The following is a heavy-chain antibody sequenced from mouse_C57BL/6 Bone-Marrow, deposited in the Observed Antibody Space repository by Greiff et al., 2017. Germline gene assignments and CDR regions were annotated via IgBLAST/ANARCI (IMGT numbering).Heavy chain of an antibody. CDR1: GYSFTGYY. V-gene: IGHV1-42*01. Sequence: VHVKQSGPERVKPGASVKISCKASGYSFTGYYMNWVKQSPEKSLEWIGEINPSTGGTTYNQKFKAKATLTVDKSSSTAYMQLKSLTSEDSAVYYCARSDYYGSSYYFDYWGQGTTLTVSS. J-gene: IGHJ2*01. D-gene: IGHD1-1*01. CDR3: ARSDYYGSSYYFDY. CDR2: INPSTGGT.